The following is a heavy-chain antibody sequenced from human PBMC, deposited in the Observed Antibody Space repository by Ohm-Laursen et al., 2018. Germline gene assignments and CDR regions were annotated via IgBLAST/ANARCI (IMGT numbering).Heavy chain of an antibody. D-gene: IGHD1-1*01. Sequence: GTLSLTCAVSGYSVGITNWWAWIRQPPGKGLEWIGYMYYSGITYYNPSLKSRVTMSIDTPKNQVSLKLNSVTAVDTAMYYCATILPGTWYAFDMWGQGTMVTVSS. J-gene: IGHJ3*02. CDR3: ATILPGTWYAFDM. CDR2: MYYSGIT. V-gene: IGHV4-28*01. CDR1: GYSVGITNW.